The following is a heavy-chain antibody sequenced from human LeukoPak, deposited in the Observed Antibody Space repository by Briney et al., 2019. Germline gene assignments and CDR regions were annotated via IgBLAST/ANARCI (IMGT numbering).Heavy chain of an antibody. CDR3: ARSRRHYDVGSGSPGYMDV. CDR2: IIPIFGTA. D-gene: IGHD3-3*01. J-gene: IGHJ6*03. CDR1: GGTFSSYA. V-gene: IGHV1-69*05. Sequence: ASVKVSCKASGGTFSSYAISWVRQAPGQGLEWMGGIIPIFGTANYAQKFQGRVTITTDESTSTAYMELSSLRSEDTAVYYCARSRRHYDVGSGSPGYMDVWGKGTTVTVSS.